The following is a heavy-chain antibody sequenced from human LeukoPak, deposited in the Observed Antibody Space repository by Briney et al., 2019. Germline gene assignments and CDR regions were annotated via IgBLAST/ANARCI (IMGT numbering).Heavy chain of an antibody. CDR3: ARGGSRVTTMGSIDY. V-gene: IGHV3-21*06. Sequence: GGSLRLSSATSGLSFSSYSMNWVRQAPGKGLEWVSSIYTTSSHIYYADSVKGRFTISRDNAKNSLYLQMNSLRAEDTAVYYCARGGSRVTTMGSIDYWGQGTLVTVSS. J-gene: IGHJ4*02. D-gene: IGHD4-23*01. CDR2: IYTTSSHI. CDR1: GLSFSSYS.